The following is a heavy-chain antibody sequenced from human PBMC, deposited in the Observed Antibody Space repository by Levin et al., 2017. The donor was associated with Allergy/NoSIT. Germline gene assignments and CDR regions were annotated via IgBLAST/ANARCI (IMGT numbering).Heavy chain of an antibody. CDR1: GYTFTSFD. V-gene: IGHV1-8*01. J-gene: IGHJ4*02. Sequence: GESLKISCKASGYTFTSFDINWVRQATGQGLEWMGWMNPNSGNTGYAQKFQGRVTMTRNTSISTAYMELSSLRSEDTAVYYCARLAYCGGDCYYFDYWGQGTLVTVSS. CDR3: ARLAYCGGDCYYFDY. D-gene: IGHD2-21*02. CDR2: MNPNSGNT.